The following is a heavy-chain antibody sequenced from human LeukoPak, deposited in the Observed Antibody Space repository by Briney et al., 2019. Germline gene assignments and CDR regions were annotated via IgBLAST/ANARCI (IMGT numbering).Heavy chain of an antibody. Sequence: GGSLRLSCAASGFTFSSYAMSWVRQAPGKGLEWVSAISGSGGSTYYADSVKGRFTISRDNSKNTLYLQMNSLRAEGTAVYYCAKGSVVVVITHFDYWGQGTLVTVSS. J-gene: IGHJ4*02. V-gene: IGHV3-23*01. CDR3: AKGSVVVVITHFDY. CDR1: GFTFSSYA. D-gene: IGHD3-22*01. CDR2: ISGSGGST.